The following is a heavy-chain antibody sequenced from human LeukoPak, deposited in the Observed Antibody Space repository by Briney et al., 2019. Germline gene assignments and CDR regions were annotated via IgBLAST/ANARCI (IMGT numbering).Heavy chain of an antibody. Sequence: SETLSLTCTVSGGSISSGGYYWSWIRQPPGKGLEWIGYIYHSGSTYYNPSLKSRVTISVDRSKNQFSLKLSSVTAADTAVYYCARGPAGDFDYWGQGTLVTVSS. CDR1: GGSISSGGYY. J-gene: IGHJ4*02. V-gene: IGHV4-30-2*01. D-gene: IGHD6-13*01. CDR3: ARGPAGDFDY. CDR2: IYHSGST.